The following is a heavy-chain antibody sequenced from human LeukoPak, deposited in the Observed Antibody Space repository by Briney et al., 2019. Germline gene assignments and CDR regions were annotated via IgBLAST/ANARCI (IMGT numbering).Heavy chain of an antibody. CDR3: ARAGHSSGYYLLY. Sequence: GGSLRLSCAASGFTFSSYSMNWVRQAPGKGLEWVSSISSSSSSIYYADSVKGRFTISRDNAENSLYLQMNSLRAEDTAVYYCARAGHSSGYYLLYWGQGTLVTVSS. CDR1: GFTFSSYS. CDR2: ISSSSSSI. D-gene: IGHD3-22*01. V-gene: IGHV3-21*01. J-gene: IGHJ4*02.